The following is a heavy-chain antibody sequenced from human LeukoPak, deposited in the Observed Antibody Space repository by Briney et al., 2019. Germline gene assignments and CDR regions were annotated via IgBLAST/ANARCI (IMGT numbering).Heavy chain of an antibody. CDR2: IYTSGST. Sequence: PSQTLSLTCTVSGGSISSGSYYWSWIRQPAGKGLEWIGRIYTSGSTNYNPSLKSRVTISVDTSKNQFSLKLSSVTAADTAVYYCASIDTAMVDNYYYGMDVWAKGPRSPSP. CDR3: ASIDTAMVDNYYYGMDV. D-gene: IGHD5-18*01. J-gene: IGHJ6*02. CDR1: GGSISSGSYY. V-gene: IGHV4-61*02.